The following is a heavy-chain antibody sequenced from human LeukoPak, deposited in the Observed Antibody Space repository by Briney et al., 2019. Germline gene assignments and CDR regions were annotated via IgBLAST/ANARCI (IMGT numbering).Heavy chain of an antibody. CDR1: GFTVSSNY. Sequence: PGGSLRLSGAASGFTVSSNYMSWVRQAPGKGLEWVSVIYSGGSTYYADSVKGRFTISRDNSKNTLYLQMNSLRVEDTAVYYCARMYSSGWSLYYYYYMDVWGKGTTVTVSS. V-gene: IGHV3-53*01. CDR3: ARMYSSGWSLYYYYYMDV. J-gene: IGHJ6*03. D-gene: IGHD6-19*01. CDR2: IYSGGST.